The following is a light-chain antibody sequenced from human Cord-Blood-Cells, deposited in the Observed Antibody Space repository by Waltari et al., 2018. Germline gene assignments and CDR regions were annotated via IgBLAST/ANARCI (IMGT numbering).Light chain of an antibody. CDR3: SSYTSSSTWV. J-gene: IGLJ3*02. CDR1: SSDVGGYNY. CDR2: DVS. Sequence: QSALTQPASVSGSPGQSVTISCTGTSSDVGGYNYVSWYQHHPGKAPKLMIYDVSNRPSGVSNRFSGSKSGNTASLTISVLPAEDEADYYCSSYTSSSTWVFGGGTKLTVL. V-gene: IGLV2-14*03.